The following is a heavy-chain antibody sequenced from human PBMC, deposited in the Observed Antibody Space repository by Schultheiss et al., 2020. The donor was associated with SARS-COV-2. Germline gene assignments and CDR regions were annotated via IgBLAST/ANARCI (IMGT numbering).Heavy chain of an antibody. D-gene: IGHD4-11*01. V-gene: IGHV3-23*01. J-gene: IGHJ6*02. Sequence: GESLKISCAASGFTFDDYAMHWVRQAPGKGLEWVSAISGSGGSTYYADSVKGRFTISRDNSKNTLYLQMNSLRAEDTAVYYCAKTLGPTVHYGMDVWGQGTTVTVSS. CDR1: GFTFDDYA. CDR3: AKTLGPTVHYGMDV. CDR2: ISGSGGST.